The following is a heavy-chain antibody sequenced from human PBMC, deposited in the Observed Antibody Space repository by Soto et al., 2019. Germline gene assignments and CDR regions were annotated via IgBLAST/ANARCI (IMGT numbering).Heavy chain of an antibody. D-gene: IGHD5-12*01. J-gene: IGHJ5*02. CDR2: IYGGGST. CDR3: ARAPYSGYDFVDWFDP. V-gene: IGHV3-66*01. Sequence: EVQLVESGGGLVQPGGSLRLSCAASGFTVSSNCMSWVRQAPGKGLEWVSVIYGGGSTYYADSVKGRFTISRDNSKNTLYLQMNSLRAEDTAVYYCARAPYSGYDFVDWFDPWGQGTLVTVSS. CDR1: GFTVSSNC.